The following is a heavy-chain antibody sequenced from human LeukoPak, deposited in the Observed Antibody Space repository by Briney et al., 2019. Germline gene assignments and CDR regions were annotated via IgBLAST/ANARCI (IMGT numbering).Heavy chain of an antibody. CDR2: IYWRGST. V-gene: IGHV4-39*01. D-gene: IGHD6-13*01. J-gene: IGHJ4*02. CDR1: GGSTSSSSYY. CDR3: ARLVAASGSAYLDY. Sequence: PSETLSLACTVSGGSTSSSSYYWGWIRQSPGKGLEWIGTIYWRGSTFYNPSLKSRVSISVDTSKNQFSLKLISVTAADTAVFYYARLVAASGSAYLDYWGQGTLVTVSS.